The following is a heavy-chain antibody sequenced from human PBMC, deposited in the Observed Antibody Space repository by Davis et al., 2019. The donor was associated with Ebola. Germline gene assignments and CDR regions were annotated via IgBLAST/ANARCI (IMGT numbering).Heavy chain of an antibody. CDR1: GGSISSYY. Sequence: MPGGSLRLSCTVSGGSISSYYWSWIRQPPGKGLEWIGYIYYSGSTNYNPSLKSRVTISVDTSKNQFSLKLSSVTAADTAVYYCARELITMVRGVKGWYFDLWGRGTLVTVSS. CDR2: IYYSGST. J-gene: IGHJ2*01. V-gene: IGHV4-59*01. CDR3: ARELITMVRGVKGWYFDL. D-gene: IGHD3-10*01.